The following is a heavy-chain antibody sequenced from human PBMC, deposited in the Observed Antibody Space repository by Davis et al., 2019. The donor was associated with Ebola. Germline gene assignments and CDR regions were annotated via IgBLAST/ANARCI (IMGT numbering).Heavy chain of an antibody. D-gene: IGHD2-2*01. V-gene: IGHV3-53*01. Sequence: GESLKISCAASGFTFSDYYMSWIRQAPGKGLEWVSVIYSGGSTYYADSVKGRFTISRHNSKNTLYLQMNSLTTEDTAVYYCSTDGCISTSCQNGDFDYWGQGTLVTVSS. CDR1: GFTFSDYY. CDR2: IYSGGST. J-gene: IGHJ4*02. CDR3: STDGCISTSCQNGDFDY.